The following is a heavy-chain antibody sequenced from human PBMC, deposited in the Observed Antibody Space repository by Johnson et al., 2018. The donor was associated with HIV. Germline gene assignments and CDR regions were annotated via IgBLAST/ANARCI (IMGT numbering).Heavy chain of an antibody. CDR2: IRYAGANT. CDR3: AKGRRELLLPPDAFDF. J-gene: IGHJ3*01. Sequence: QVQLVESGGGVVQPGGSLRLSCVASGFTFSSYGMHWVRQAPGTGLEWVAFIRYAGANTYYADSVKGRFTISRDNSKNTLYLQMNSLRVEDTAVYYCAKGRRELLLPPDAFDFWGQGTLVTVSS. V-gene: IGHV3-30*02. CDR1: GFTFSSYG. D-gene: IGHD2-15*01.